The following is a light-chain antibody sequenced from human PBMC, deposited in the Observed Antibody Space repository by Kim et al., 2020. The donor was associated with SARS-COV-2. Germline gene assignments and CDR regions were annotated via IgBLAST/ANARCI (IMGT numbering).Light chain of an antibody. J-gene: IGKJ1*01. CDR1: QSISNL. Sequence: DIQMTQSPSTLSASVGDRVTITSRASQSISNLLAWYQQKPGKAPKVLIYKASTLESGVPSRFSGSGSGTEFTLTINSLEVDDFATYYCQQYNTNSPWTFGQGTKVDIK. CDR2: KAS. V-gene: IGKV1-5*03. CDR3: QQYNTNSPWT.